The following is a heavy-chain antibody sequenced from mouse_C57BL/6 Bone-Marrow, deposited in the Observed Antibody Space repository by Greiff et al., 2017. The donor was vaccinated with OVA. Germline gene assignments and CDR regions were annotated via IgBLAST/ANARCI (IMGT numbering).Heavy chain of an antibody. V-gene: IGHV2-2*01. CDR2: IWSGGST. Sequence: VQLQQSGPGLVQPSQSLSITCTVSGFSLTSYGVHWVRQSPGKGLEWLGVIWSGGSTDYNAAFISRLSISKDNSKSQVFFKMNSLQADDTAIYYCARYYYYGSRGSWFAYWGQGTLVTVSA. D-gene: IGHD1-1*01. CDR3: ARYYYYGSRGSWFAY. J-gene: IGHJ3*01. CDR1: GFSLTSYG.